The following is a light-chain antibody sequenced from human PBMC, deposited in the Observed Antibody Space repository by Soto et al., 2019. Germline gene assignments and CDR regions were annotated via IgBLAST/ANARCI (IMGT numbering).Light chain of an antibody. CDR2: EGS. J-gene: IGLJ2*01. CDR3: CSYAGSSTP. Sequence: QSVLTQPASVSGSPGQSITISCTGTSSDVGSYNLVSWYQQHPGKAPKLMIYEGSKRPSGVSNRFSGSKSGNTASLTISGLQAEDEADYYCCSYAGSSTPIGRGTKLTVL. V-gene: IGLV2-23*01. CDR1: SSDVGSYNL.